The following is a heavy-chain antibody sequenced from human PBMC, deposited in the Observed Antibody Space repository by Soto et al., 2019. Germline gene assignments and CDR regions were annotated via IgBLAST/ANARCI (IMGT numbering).Heavy chain of an antibody. V-gene: IGHV3-23*01. CDR1: GFTFSSYA. CDR3: AKASGWFGEFDY. CDR2: ISGSGGST. D-gene: IGHD3-10*01. Sequence: EVQLLESGGGLVQPGGSLRLSCAASGFTFSSYAMSWVRQAPGKGLEWVSAISGSGGSTYYADSVKGRFTISRDNSKNTLYLLINRLRAEDTAVYYCAKASGWFGEFDYWGQGPLVTVSS. J-gene: IGHJ4*02.